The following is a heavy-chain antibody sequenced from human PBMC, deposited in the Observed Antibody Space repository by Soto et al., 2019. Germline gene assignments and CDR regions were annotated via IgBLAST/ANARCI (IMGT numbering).Heavy chain of an antibody. D-gene: IGHD2-2*01. CDR1: GFSFSSYA. Sequence: EVQLLESGGGLVQPGGSLGLSCAASGFSFSSYAMSWVRQAPGKGLVWVSAISGSGGSTYYADSVKGRFTISRDNSKNTLYLQMNSLRAEDTAVYYCAKGRGYCSSTSCYVGSDYWGQGTLVTVSS. J-gene: IGHJ4*02. CDR2: ISGSGGST. V-gene: IGHV3-23*01. CDR3: AKGRGYCSSTSCYVGSDY.